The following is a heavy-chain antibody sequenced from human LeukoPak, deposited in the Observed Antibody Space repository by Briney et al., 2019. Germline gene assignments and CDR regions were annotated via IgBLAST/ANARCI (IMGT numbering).Heavy chain of an antibody. CDR1: GFTFSTSG. Sequence: GGSLRLSCAAPGFTFSTSGMHWVRQTPGQGLEWVAFVRFDETFKYYADSVKGRFTISRDNSRNTLFLQMNSLRLEDTAVYCATFATTLTSGWVQGTLAIVSS. CDR2: VRFDETFK. D-gene: IGHD1-1*01. V-gene: IGHV3-30*02. CDR3: TFATTLTSG. J-gene: IGHJ4*02.